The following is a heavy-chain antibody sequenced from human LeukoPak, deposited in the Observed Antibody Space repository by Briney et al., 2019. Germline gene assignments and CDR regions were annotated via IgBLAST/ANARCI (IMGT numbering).Heavy chain of an antibody. CDR1: GYTFISYG. J-gene: IGHJ4*02. V-gene: IGHV1-18*01. CDR3: ARDGGSYYI. CDR2: VSPFSHET. Sequence: ASVKVSCKASGYTFISYGIGWVRQAPGQGLEWMGWVSPFSHETNYVEKIQGRVTMTTDTSTSTAYMELRSLRSDDTAVYYCARDGGSYYIWGQGTLVTVSS. D-gene: IGHD3-10*01.